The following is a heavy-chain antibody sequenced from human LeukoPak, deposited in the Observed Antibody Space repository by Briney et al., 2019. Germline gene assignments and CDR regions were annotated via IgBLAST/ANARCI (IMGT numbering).Heavy chain of an antibody. Sequence: GASVKVSCKASGGTFSSYAISWVRQAPGQGLEWMGGIIPIFGTANYAQKFQGRVTITADKSTSTAYMELSSLRSEDTAVYYCASDESPDGYYNWFDPWGQGTLVTVSS. V-gene: IGHV1-69*06. CDR2: IIPIFGTA. D-gene: IGHD5-24*01. J-gene: IGHJ5*02. CDR1: GGTFSSYA. CDR3: ASDESPDGYYNWFDP.